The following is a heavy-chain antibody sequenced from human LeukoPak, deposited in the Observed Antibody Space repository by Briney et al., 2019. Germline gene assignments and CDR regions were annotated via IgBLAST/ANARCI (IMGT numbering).Heavy chain of an antibody. CDR2: ISAYNGNT. CDR3: AREFSRVGATKKEWNFDY. V-gene: IGHV1-18*01. D-gene: IGHD1-26*01. J-gene: IGHJ4*02. CDR1: GYTFTSYG. Sequence: ASVKVSCKASGYTFTSYGISWVRQAPGQGLEWMGWISAYNGNTNYAQKLQGRVTRTTDTSTSTAYMELRSLRSDDTAVYYCAREFSRVGATKKEWNFDYWGQGTLVTVSS.